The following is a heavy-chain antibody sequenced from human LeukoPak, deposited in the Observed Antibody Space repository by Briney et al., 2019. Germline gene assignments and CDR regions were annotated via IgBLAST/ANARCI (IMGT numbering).Heavy chain of an antibody. CDR2: ISSTGNTI. V-gene: IGHV3-11*01. CDR3: ARGDRNGWYFDY. J-gene: IGHJ4*02. D-gene: IGHD6-19*01. Sequence: GGSLRLSCVASGFIFSDYYMGWIRQAPGKGLEWVSYISSTGNTIYYTDSVKGRFTISRDNAKNSLYLIMNSLRGEDTALYYCARGDRNGWYFDYWGQGILVTVSS. CDR1: GFIFSDYY.